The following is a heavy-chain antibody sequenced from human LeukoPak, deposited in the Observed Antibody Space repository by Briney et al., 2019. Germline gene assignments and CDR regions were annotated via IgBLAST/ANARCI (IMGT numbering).Heavy chain of an antibody. D-gene: IGHD4-11*01. V-gene: IGHV3-15*01. CDR1: GFTFINAW. CDR2: IKSKSDGGTT. Sequence: GGSLRLSCAASGFTFINAWMSWVRQAPGKGLEWVGRIKSKSDGGTTDYAAPVKGRFTVSRDDSKNTFYLQMNSLKTEDTAVYYCTTALPYSDHWGQGTLVTVSS. CDR3: TTALPYSDH. J-gene: IGHJ4*02.